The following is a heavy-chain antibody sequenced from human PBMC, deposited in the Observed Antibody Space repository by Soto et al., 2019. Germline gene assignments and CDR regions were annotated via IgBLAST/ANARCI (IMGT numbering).Heavy chain of an antibody. Sequence: QVQLQQWGAGLLKPSETLSLTCAVYGGSFSGYYWSWIRQPPGKGLEWIGEINHSGSTNYNPSLKSRVTISVDTSKNQFSLKLSSVTAADTAVYYCARVGPITIFGVVTKPNWFDPWGQGTLVTVSS. V-gene: IGHV4-34*01. D-gene: IGHD3-3*01. CDR2: INHSGST. CDR1: GGSFSGYY. J-gene: IGHJ5*02. CDR3: ARVGPITIFGVVTKPNWFDP.